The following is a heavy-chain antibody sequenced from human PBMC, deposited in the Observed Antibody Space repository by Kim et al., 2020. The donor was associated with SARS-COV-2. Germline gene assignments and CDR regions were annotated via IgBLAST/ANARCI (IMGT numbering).Heavy chain of an antibody. CDR2: IRYDGTKQ. Sequence: GGSLRLSCAASGFVFSSFGMHWVRQAPGKGLEWVSSIRYDGTKQYYADSVRGRFTISRDQSRNMVFLEMNSLRAEDTAVYYCARDVGTSGYLSGFDPWGQGTLVTVSS. J-gene: IGHJ5*02. V-gene: IGHV3-30*02. CDR3: ARDVGTSGYLSGFDP. D-gene: IGHD3-22*01. CDR1: GFVFSSFG.